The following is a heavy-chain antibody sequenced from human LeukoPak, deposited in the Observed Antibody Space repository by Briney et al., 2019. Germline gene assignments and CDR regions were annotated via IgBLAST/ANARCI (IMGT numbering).Heavy chain of an antibody. D-gene: IGHD6-13*01. J-gene: IGHJ4*02. CDR3: AKTRLGYSSSWPFDY. V-gene: IGHV3-23*01. CDR2: ISANGGAT. CDR1: GFTFSNFA. Sequence: GGSLRLSCAASGFTFSNFAMSWVRQAPGKGLECVSLISANGGATYYADSVKGRFTISRDNSKNTLYLQMNSLRAEDTAVYYCAKTRLGYSSSWPFDYWGQGTLVTVSS.